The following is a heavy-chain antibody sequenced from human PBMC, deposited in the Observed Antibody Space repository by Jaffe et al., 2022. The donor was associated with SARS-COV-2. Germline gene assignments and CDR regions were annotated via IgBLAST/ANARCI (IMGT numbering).Heavy chain of an antibody. CDR1: GFTFSSYW. J-gene: IGHJ4*02. Sequence: EVQLVESGGGLVQPGGSLRLSCAASGFTFSSYWMHWVRQAPGKGLVWVSRINSDGSSTSYADSVKGRFTISRDNAKNTLYLQMNSLRAEDTAVYYCARDPQFARYYYDSSGYPVYWGQGTLVTVSS. CDR2: INSDGSST. V-gene: IGHV3-74*01. CDR3: ARDPQFARYYYDSSGYPVY. D-gene: IGHD3-22*01.